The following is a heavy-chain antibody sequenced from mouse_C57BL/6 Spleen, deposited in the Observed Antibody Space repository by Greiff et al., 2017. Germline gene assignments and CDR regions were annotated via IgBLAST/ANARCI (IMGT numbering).Heavy chain of an antibody. V-gene: IGHV1-42*01. CDR3: ARKELAY. CDR2: INPSTGGT. J-gene: IGHJ3*01. CDR1: GYSFTGYY. Sequence: VQLQQSGPELVKPGASVKISCKASGYSFTGYYMNWVKQSPEKSLEWIGEINPSTGGTTYNQKFKAKATLTVDKSSSTAYMQLKSLTSEDSAVYYCARKELAYWGQRTLVTDSA.